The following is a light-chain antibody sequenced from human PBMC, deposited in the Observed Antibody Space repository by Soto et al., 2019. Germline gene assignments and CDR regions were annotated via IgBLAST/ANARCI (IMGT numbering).Light chain of an antibody. CDR2: AAS. CDR1: QGISSY. CDR3: QQLKSYST. J-gene: IGKJ5*01. V-gene: IGKV1-9*01. Sequence: DIQLTQSPTFLSASVGDRVTITCRASQGISSYLAWYQQKPGKAPNLLIYAASTLQSGVPSRFSGSGSGTDFTLTISSLQPEDFATYYCQQLKSYSTFGQGTRLEIK.